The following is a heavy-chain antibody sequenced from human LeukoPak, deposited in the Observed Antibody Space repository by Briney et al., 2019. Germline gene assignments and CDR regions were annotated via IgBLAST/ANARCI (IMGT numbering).Heavy chain of an antibody. J-gene: IGHJ3*02. Sequence: PGGSLRLSCAASGFTFSSYGMHWVRQAPGKGLEWVAFVRYDGSNEFYADSVKGRFTISRDDAKNTLYLQVNSLSAEDTAVYYCAKDMVVHTDYDILTGYYSLFVGDAFDIWGQGTMVTVSS. D-gene: IGHD3-9*01. V-gene: IGHV3-30*02. CDR2: VRYDGSNE. CDR1: GFTFSSYG. CDR3: AKDMVVHTDYDILTGYYSLFVGDAFDI.